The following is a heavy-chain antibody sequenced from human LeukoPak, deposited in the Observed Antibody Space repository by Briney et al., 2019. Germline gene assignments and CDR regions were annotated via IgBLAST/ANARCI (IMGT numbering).Heavy chain of an antibody. D-gene: IGHD4-17*01. CDR2: ISYDGSNK. CDR3: ASPTTGLDNVAFDI. CDR1: GFTFSSYA. J-gene: IGHJ3*02. Sequence: PGRSLRLSCAASGFTFSSYAMHWVRQAPGKGPDWVAVISYDGSNKYYADSVKGRFTNSRDNSKNTLYLQMNSLRAEDTAVYYCASPTTGLDNVAFDIWGQGTMVTVSS. V-gene: IGHV3-30*04.